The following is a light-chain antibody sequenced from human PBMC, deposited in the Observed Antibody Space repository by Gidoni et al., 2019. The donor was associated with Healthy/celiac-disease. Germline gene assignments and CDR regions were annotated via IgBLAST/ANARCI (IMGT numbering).Light chain of an antibody. J-gene: IGKJ3*01. V-gene: IGKV4-1*01. Sequence: DLVITQSPDSPAVSLGDRATINCKSSQSALYSSNNKNYLAWSQQKPGQPPKLLICWASTRESGVPDRFSGSGSGTDFTLTISSLQAEDVAVYYCQQYYSTPFTFGPGTKVDIK. CDR2: WAS. CDR3: QQYYSTPFT. CDR1: QSALYSSNNKNY.